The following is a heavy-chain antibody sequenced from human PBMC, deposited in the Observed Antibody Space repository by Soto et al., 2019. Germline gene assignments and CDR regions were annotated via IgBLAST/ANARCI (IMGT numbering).Heavy chain of an antibody. D-gene: IGHD5-18*01. V-gene: IGHV1-2*06. CDR1: GYRFTTYY. J-gene: IGHJ4*02. Sequence: APVKVSCKASGYRFTTYYIHWVRQAPGQGLEWMGRMNIDTGGTTYAQKFQGRVTMTRDTSISTAYMEVSSVKSDDTAMYYCARDGNFAFRGYSFAFDLWGQGTLVTVSS. CDR2: MNIDTGGT. CDR3: ARDGNFAFRGYSFAFDL.